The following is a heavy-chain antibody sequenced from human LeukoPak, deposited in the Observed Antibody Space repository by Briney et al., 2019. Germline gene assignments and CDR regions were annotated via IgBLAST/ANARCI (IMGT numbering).Heavy chain of an antibody. CDR2: MNPKNGNT. CDR3: ATAIRFLEWFTGDY. V-gene: IGHV1-8*01. D-gene: IGHD3-3*01. J-gene: IGHJ4*02. CDR1: GYTFTNYD. Sequence: AASVKVSCKASGYTFTNYDINWVRQATGQGLEWMGWMNPKNGNTGYAQKFQGRVTMTEDTSTDTAYMELSSLRSEDTAVYYCATAIRFLEWFTGDYWGQGTLVTVSS.